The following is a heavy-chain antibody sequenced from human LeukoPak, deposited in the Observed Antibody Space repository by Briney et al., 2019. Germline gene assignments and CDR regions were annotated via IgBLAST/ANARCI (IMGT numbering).Heavy chain of an antibody. CDR2: ISSNGGST. CDR3: ARDGYSYGYIDY. Sequence: PGGSLRLSCAASGFTFSSYAMHWVRQAPGKGLEYVSAISSNGGSTYYANSVKGRFTISRDNSKNTLYLQMGSLRAEDMAVYYCARDGYSYGYIDYWGQGTLVTAPS. CDR1: GFTFSSYA. D-gene: IGHD5-18*01. V-gene: IGHV3-64*01. J-gene: IGHJ4*02.